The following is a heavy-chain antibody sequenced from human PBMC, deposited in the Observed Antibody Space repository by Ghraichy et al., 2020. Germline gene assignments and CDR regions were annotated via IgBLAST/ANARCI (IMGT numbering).Heavy chain of an antibody. CDR1: GYTFTSYG. Sequence: ASVKVSCKASGYTFTSYGISWVRQAPGQGLEWMGWISAYHGNTNYAQKLQGRVTMTTDTSTSTAYMELRSLRSDDTAVYYCARGRAVAANWYFDLWGRGTLVTVSS. J-gene: IGHJ2*01. CDR3: ARGRAVAANWYFDL. V-gene: IGHV1-18*01. D-gene: IGHD6-19*01. CDR2: ISAYHGNT.